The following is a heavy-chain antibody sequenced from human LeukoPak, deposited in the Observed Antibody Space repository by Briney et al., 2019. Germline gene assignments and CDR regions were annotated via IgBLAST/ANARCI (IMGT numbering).Heavy chain of an antibody. CDR1: GFTFDDYA. CDR3: AKDGAWLRFDD. Sequence: SGGSLRLSCAASGFTFDDYAMHWVRQAPGKGLEWVSGISPGGGPTYYADSVKGRFTISRDDSKNTLYLQMRNLRAEDTAVYYCAKDGAWLRFDDWGQGILVTVSS. V-gene: IGHV3-23*01. CDR2: ISPGGGPT. D-gene: IGHD5-12*01. J-gene: IGHJ4*02.